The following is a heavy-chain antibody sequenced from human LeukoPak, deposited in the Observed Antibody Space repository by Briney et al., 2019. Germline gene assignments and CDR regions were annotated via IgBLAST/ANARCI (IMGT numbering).Heavy chain of an antibody. V-gene: IGHV1-8*01. J-gene: IGHJ4*02. CDR2: MNPNSGNT. CDR3: ARDGYDILTGYFPDGDY. D-gene: IGHD3-9*01. CDR1: GYTFTSYD. Sequence: ASVKVSCKASGYTFTSYDINWVRQATGQGLEWMGWMNPNSGNTGYAQKFQGRVTMTRNTSISTAYMELSSLRSEDTAVYYCARDGYDILTGYFPDGDYWGQGTLVTVSS.